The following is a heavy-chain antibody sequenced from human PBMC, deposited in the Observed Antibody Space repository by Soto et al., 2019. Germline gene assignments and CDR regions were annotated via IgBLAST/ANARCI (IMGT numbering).Heavy chain of an antibody. J-gene: IGHJ4*02. CDR3: ARGRGLRFLELI. D-gene: IGHD3-3*01. V-gene: IGHV1-46*01. CDR1: GYTFTRYY. Sequence: QVQLVQSGAEVKKPGASVKVSCKASGYTFTRYYMHWVRQAPGQGLEWMGIINASGGSTSYAQKFQGRVTMTRDTSTSTGYMELSSLRSEDTAVYYCARGRGLRFLELIWGQGTLVTVSS. CDR2: INASGGST.